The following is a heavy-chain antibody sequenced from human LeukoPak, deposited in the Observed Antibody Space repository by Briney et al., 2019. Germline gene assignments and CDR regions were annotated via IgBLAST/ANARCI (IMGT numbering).Heavy chain of an antibody. Sequence: PSETLSLTCAVYGGSFSGYYWSWIRQPPGKGLEWIGEINHSGSTNYNPSLKSRVTISVDTSNNQFSLKLSSVTAADTAVYYCARMKKWHNWNFIDYWGQGTLVTVSS. J-gene: IGHJ4*02. CDR3: ARMKKWHNWNFIDY. CDR2: INHSGST. V-gene: IGHV4-34*01. D-gene: IGHD1-7*01. CDR1: GGSFSGYY.